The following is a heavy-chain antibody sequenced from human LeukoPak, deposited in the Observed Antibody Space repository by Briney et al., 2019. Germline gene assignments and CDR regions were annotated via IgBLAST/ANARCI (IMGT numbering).Heavy chain of an antibody. D-gene: IGHD3-22*01. CDR3: ARSDSRDAFDI. CDR1: GGSISSSNW. J-gene: IGHJ3*02. Sequence: SGTLSLTRAVSGGSISSSNWWSWVRQPPGKGLEWIGEIYHSGSTYYNPSLKSRVTISVDTSKNQFSLKLSSVTAADTAVYYCARSDSRDAFDIWGQGTMVTVSS. V-gene: IGHV4-4*02. CDR2: IYHSGST.